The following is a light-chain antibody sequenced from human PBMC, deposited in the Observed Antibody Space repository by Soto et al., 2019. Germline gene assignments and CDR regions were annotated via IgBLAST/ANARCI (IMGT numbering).Light chain of an antibody. J-gene: IGKJ4*01. CDR1: QGIRAD. CDR3: LQEYNYPLT. V-gene: IGKV1-6*01. Sequence: AIQMAQSPSSLSASVGDRVTITCRASQGIRADLGWYQVKPGQAPRLLIYTASNLQSGAPSRFSGSGSGTDFTLTINSLQPEDFATYYCLQEYNYPLTFGGGTKVEIK. CDR2: TAS.